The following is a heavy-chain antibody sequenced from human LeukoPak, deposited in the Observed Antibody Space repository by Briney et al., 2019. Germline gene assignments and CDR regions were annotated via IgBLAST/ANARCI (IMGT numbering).Heavy chain of an antibody. Sequence: SETLSLTCAVYGGSFSGYYWSWIRQPPGKGLEWIGEINHSGSTNYNPSLKSRVTISVDTSKNQFSLKLSSVTAADTAVYYCARAPSSGYYYYYYYYMDVWAKGTTLTVSS. V-gene: IGHV4-34*01. D-gene: IGHD3-22*01. J-gene: IGHJ6*03. CDR1: GGSFSGYY. CDR3: ARAPSSGYYYYYYYYMDV. CDR2: INHSGST.